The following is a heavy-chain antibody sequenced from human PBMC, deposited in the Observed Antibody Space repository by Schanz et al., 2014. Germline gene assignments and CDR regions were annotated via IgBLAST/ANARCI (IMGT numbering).Heavy chain of an antibody. D-gene: IGHD3-10*01. J-gene: IGHJ4*02. Sequence: QILLVQPGPEVKKPGASVTVSCKASGYDFHIYAYSWVRQAPGQGPEWIGWISPYNGNTNYAQKLQGRVTMTADTSTSTVYMELSSLRSEDTAVYYCARDRRLQRQSGWDYWGQGTLVTVSS. V-gene: IGHV1-18*01. CDR2: ISPYNGNT. CDR3: ARDRRLQRQSGWDY. CDR1: GYDFHIYA.